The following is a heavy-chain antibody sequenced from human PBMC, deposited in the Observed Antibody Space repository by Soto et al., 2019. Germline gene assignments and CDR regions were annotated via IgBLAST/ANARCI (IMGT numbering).Heavy chain of an antibody. V-gene: IGHV3-30*18. Sequence: PGGSLRLSCAASGFTFSSYGMHWVRQAPDKGLEWVAVISYDGSNKYYADSVKGRFTVSRDNSWNTLYLQMNSLRAEDTAVYYCANGGLYYYDSSGYYTTLIWGQGTMVTVSS. CDR1: GFTFSSYG. J-gene: IGHJ3*01. D-gene: IGHD3-22*01. CDR2: ISYDGSNK. CDR3: ANGGLYYYDSSGYYTTLI.